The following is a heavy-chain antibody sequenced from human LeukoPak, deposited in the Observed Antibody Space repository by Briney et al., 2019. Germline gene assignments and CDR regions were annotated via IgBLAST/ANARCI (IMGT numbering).Heavy chain of an antibody. D-gene: IGHD1-20*01. V-gene: IGHV1-24*01. Sequence: GASVKVSCKVSGYTLTELSMHWVRQAPGKGLEWMGGFDPEDGETIYAQKFQGRVTMTEDTSTDTAYMELSSLRSEDTAVYYCATALRYNWNQYYFDYWGQGTLVTVSS. J-gene: IGHJ4*02. CDR1: GYTLTELS. CDR3: ATALRYNWNQYYFDY. CDR2: FDPEDGET.